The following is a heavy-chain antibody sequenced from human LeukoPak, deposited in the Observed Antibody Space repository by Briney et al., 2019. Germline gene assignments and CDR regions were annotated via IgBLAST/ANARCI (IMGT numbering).Heavy chain of an antibody. J-gene: IGHJ4*02. CDR1: GGTFSSYA. Sequence: SVKVSCKASGGTFSSYAISWVRQAPGQGLEWMGGIIPIFGTANYAQKFQGRVTITRNTSISTAYMELSSLRSEDTAVYYCARARAILWSPLDYWGQGTLVTVSS. CDR3: ARARAILWSPLDY. V-gene: IGHV1-69*05. D-gene: IGHD3-16*01. CDR2: IIPIFGTA.